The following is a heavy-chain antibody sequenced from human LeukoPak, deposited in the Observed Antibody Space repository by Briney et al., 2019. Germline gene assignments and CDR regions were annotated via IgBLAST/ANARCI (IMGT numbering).Heavy chain of an antibody. CDR1: GYTLTDYY. D-gene: IGHD2-15*01. Sequence: ASVKVSCKASGYTLTDYYMHWVRQAPGQGLEWMGWINPNSGTTGYAQKFQGRVTMTRDTSINTGYMELSRLRFDDTAVYYCARGSGGRNVWLYHFDFWGQGTLVTVSS. CDR2: INPNSGTT. J-gene: IGHJ4*02. V-gene: IGHV1-2*02. CDR3: ARGSGGRNVWLYHFDF.